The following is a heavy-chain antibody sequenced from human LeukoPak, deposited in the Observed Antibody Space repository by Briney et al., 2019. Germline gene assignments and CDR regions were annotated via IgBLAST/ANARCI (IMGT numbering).Heavy chain of an antibody. Sequence: GGSLRLSCAASGFTFSDFWMGWVRQAPGKGLEWVANVNQDGSENYYVDSVKGRFTISRDNAKNSLYLQMNSLRAEDTAVYYCTKGRSNHYWGQGTLVTVST. CDR3: TKGRSNHY. D-gene: IGHD3-10*01. CDR1: GFTFSDFW. CDR2: VNQDGSEN. J-gene: IGHJ4*02. V-gene: IGHV3-7*01.